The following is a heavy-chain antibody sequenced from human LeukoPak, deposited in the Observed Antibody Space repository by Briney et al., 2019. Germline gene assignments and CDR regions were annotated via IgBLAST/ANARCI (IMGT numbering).Heavy chain of an antibody. D-gene: IGHD6-19*01. V-gene: IGHV3-21*01. CDR3: ARSSSGWYVGYFDF. CDR1: GFTFSGYS. J-gene: IGHJ4*02. CDR2: ISGSSTHI. Sequence: GGSLRLSCVVSGFTFSGYSLNWVRQAPGKGLEWVSSISGSSTHIYYADSVKGRFTISRDSAKKSLYLQMNSLRADDTAMYYCARSSSGWYVGYFDFWGQGTQVIVSA.